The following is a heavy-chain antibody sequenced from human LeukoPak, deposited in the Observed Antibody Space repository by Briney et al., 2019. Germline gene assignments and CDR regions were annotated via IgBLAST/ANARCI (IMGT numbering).Heavy chain of an antibody. CDR1: GFTFSSYE. CDR3: AELGITMIGGV. J-gene: IGHJ6*04. CDR2: ISSSGSTI. V-gene: IGHV3-48*03. D-gene: IGHD3-10*02. Sequence: GGSLRLSCAASGFTFSSYEMNWVRQAPGKGLGWVSYISSSGSTIYYADSVKARFPISRDNAKNSLYRQMNSLRAEDTAVYYCAELGITMIGGVWGKGTTVTISS.